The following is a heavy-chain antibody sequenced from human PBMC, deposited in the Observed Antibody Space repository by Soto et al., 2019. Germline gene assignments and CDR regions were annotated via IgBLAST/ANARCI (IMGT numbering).Heavy chain of an antibody. Sequence: GVSLRLCCTAAGGKFVGHGGSWVRQAPGKGLEWVSALSGSSANTYYADSVKGRFTISRDNSKNTLYLQMNSLRAEDTAFYYCAKGKTRRSSWPYYLDYSAQRTLLT. D-gene: IGHD6-13*01. CDR3: AKGKTRRSSWPYYLDY. CDR1: GGKFVGHG. V-gene: IGHV3-23*01. J-gene: IGHJ4*02. CDR2: LSGSSANT.